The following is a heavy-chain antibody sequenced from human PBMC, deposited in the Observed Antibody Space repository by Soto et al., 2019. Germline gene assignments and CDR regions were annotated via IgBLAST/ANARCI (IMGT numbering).Heavy chain of an antibody. Sequence: QVQLVQSGAEVKKPGASVKVSCKASGYTFTSYGISWVRQAPGQGLEWMGWISAYNGNTNYAQKLQGRVTMTTDTSTSTASMELRSLRSHDTAVYYCARDTSLAVAGTGYFDYWGQGTLVTVSS. J-gene: IGHJ4*02. D-gene: IGHD6-19*01. CDR1: GYTFTSYG. CDR2: ISAYNGNT. V-gene: IGHV1-18*01. CDR3: ARDTSLAVAGTGYFDY.